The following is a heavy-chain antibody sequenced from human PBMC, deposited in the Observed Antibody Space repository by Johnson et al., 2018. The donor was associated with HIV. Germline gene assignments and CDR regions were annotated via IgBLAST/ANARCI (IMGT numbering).Heavy chain of an antibody. CDR2: IKEDGSEK. J-gene: IGHJ3*02. V-gene: IGHV3-7*03. Sequence: VQLVESVGGVVQPGRSLRLSCAASGFTFSNYGMHWVRQAPGKGLEWVANIKEDGSEKYYVDSVKGRFTISRDNAKNSLYLQMNSLRAEDTAVYYCARAPYYYDSSYHAFDIWGQGTMVTVSS. CDR1: GFTFSNYG. CDR3: ARAPYYYDSSYHAFDI. D-gene: IGHD3-22*01.